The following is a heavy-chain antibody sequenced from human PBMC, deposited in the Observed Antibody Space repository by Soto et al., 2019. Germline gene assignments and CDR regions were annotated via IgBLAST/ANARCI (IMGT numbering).Heavy chain of an antibody. Sequence: GGSLRLSCTAAGFTFDDYAMSWVRQAPGKGLEWVGFIRSKAYGGTTEYAASVKGRFTISRDDSKSIAYLQMNSLKTEDTAVYYCTRDDVDTATATSLGNRYDYYYYGMDVWGQGTTVTVSS. CDR2: IRSKAYGGTT. V-gene: IGHV3-49*04. D-gene: IGHD5-18*01. CDR3: TRDDVDTATATSLGNRYDYYYYGMDV. J-gene: IGHJ6*02. CDR1: GFTFDDYA.